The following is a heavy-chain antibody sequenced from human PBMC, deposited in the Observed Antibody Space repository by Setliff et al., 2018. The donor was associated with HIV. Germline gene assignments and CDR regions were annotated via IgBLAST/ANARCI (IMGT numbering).Heavy chain of an antibody. Sequence: ASVKVSCKASGYTFTDFYIHWVRQAPGQGLEWIGRINPKSGVADYLKKFQGRVTMTTDTSTNTAHMELIRPRFDETAVYYCARAHFLVAMTRNWFDPWGQGTLVTVSS. J-gene: IGHJ5*02. D-gene: IGHD5-12*01. CDR2: INPKSGVA. V-gene: IGHV1-2*06. CDR1: GYTFTDFY. CDR3: ARAHFLVAMTRNWFDP.